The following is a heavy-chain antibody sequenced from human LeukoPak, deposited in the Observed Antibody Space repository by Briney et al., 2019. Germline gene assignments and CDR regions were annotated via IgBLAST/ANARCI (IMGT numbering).Heavy chain of an antibody. V-gene: IGHV4-59*08. CDR3: ARSRYYDILTGHPGAFDY. J-gene: IGHJ4*02. Sequence: SETLSLTCTVSGGSISDYFWSWIRQPPGKGLEWIGYIYYSGSTNYNPSLKSRVTISVDTSKNQFSLKLSSVTAADTAVYYCARSRYYDILTGHPGAFDYWGQGTLVTVSS. CDR1: GGSISDYF. D-gene: IGHD3-9*01. CDR2: IYYSGST.